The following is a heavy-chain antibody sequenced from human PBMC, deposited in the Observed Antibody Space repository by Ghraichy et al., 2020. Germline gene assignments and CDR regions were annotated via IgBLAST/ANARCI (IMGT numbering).Heavy chain of an antibody. Sequence: GGSLRLSCAASGFTFSTYWMSWVRQAPGKGLEWVAEINYDGIVKNYVDSVKGRFTTSRDNDKNSVYLQMTTLRAEDTAVYYCVSSLWVGTQEEYWGQGTLVTVSS. CDR2: INYDGIVK. V-gene: IGHV3-7*01. CDR1: GFTFSTYW. CDR3: VSSLWVGTQEEY. D-gene: IGHD2/OR15-2a*01. J-gene: IGHJ4*02.